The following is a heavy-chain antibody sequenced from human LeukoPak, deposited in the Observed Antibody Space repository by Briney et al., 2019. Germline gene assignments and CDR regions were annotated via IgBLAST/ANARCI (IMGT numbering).Heavy chain of an antibody. J-gene: IGHJ5*02. CDR3: ARGYYDFWSGYTQLRFDP. Sequence: SETLSLTCVVSGYSISNIHCWGWIRQPPGKGLEWIGSICQSGTTYYSPSLKSRVTISVDTSKNQFSLKLSSVTAADTAVYYCARGYYDFWSGYTQLRFDPWGRGTLVTVSS. CDR1: GYSISNIHC. CDR2: ICQSGTT. V-gene: IGHV4-38-2*01. D-gene: IGHD3-3*01.